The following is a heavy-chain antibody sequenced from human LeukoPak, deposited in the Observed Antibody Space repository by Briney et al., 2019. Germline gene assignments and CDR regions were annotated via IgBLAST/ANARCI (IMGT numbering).Heavy chain of an antibody. CDR2: ISGSGGST. Sequence: GGSRRLSCAASGFTFSSYAMSWVRQAPGKGLEWVSAISGSGGSTYYADSVKGRFTISRDNSKNTLYLQMNGLRAEDTAVYYCANPELLWNYWGQGTLVTVSS. J-gene: IGHJ4*02. D-gene: IGHD2/OR15-2a*01. CDR3: ANPELLWNY. V-gene: IGHV3-23*01. CDR1: GFTFSSYA.